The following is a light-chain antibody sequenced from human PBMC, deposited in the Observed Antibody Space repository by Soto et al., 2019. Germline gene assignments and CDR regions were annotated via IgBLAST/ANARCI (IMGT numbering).Light chain of an antibody. V-gene: IGKV1-5*01. CDR2: AAS. J-gene: IGKJ1*01. Sequence: DIQMTQSPSTLSASVGDRVTITCRASQSISSWLAWYQQKPGNAPKVLIYAASSLESGVPSRFSGSGSGTEFTLTISSLQPDYFATYYCQQYSTYSATFGQGTKVDI. CDR3: QQYSTYSAT. CDR1: QSISSW.